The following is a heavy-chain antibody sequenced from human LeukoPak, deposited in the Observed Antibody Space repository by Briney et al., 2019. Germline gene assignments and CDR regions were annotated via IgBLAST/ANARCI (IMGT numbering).Heavy chain of an antibody. D-gene: IGHD3-22*01. V-gene: IGHV4-39*07. CDR1: GGSISSSSYY. CDR3: AILAPDYYDSSGYYGRLYYYYYYMDV. CDR2: IYYSGST. J-gene: IGHJ6*03. Sequence: PSETLSLTCTVSGGSISSSSYYWGWIRQPPGKGLEWIGSIYYSGSTYYNPSLKSRVTISVDTSKNQFSLKLSSVTAADTAVYYCAILAPDYYDSSGYYGRLYYYYYYMDVWGKGTTVTVSS.